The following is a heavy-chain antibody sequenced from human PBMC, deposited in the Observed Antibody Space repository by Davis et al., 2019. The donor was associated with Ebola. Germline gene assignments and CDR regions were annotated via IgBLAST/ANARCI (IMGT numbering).Heavy chain of an antibody. V-gene: IGHV3-74*01. D-gene: IGHD6-25*01. CDR3: ARREAASIDY. J-gene: IGHJ4*02. CDR2: ITNDGTRT. Sequence: GESLKIFCAASGFIFSDYWMNWVRQTPGKGLVWVSRITNDGTRTSYADSVQGRFTISRDNAKNTLFLQLNSLRVEDTAIYYCARREAASIDYWGQGTLVTVSS. CDR1: GFIFSDYW.